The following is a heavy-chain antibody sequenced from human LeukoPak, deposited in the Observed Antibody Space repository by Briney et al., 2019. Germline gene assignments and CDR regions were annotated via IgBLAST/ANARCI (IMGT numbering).Heavy chain of an antibody. J-gene: IGHJ4*02. CDR3: ARGPDTGFDY. D-gene: IGHD2-8*02. Sequence: GGSLRLSCAASGFTFSDYSMNWVRQTPRKGLEWVSCISGSGSYIYYADSVKGRFTISRDNAKNSLHLQVNSLRAEDTAVYYCARGPDTGFDYWGQGTLVTVSS. CDR2: ISGSGSYI. CDR1: GFTFSDYS. V-gene: IGHV3-21*06.